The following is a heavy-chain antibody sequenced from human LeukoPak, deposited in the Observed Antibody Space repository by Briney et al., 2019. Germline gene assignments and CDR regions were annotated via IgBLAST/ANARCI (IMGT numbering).Heavy chain of an antibody. J-gene: IGHJ5*02. V-gene: IGHV4-38-2*02. CDR3: ARGDSSSWYGDWFDP. D-gene: IGHD6-13*01. Sequence: SETLSLTCTVSGYSISSGYYWGWIRQPPGKGLEWIGSIYHSGSTYYNPSLKSRVTISVDTSKNQFSLKLSSVTAADTAVYYCARGDSSSWYGDWFDPWGQGTLVTVSS. CDR2: IYHSGST. CDR1: GYSISSGYY.